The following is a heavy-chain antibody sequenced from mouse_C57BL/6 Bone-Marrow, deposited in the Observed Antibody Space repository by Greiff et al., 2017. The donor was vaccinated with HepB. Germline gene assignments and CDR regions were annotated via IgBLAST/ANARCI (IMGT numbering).Heavy chain of an antibody. V-gene: IGHV1-15*01. J-gene: IGHJ3*01. CDR2: IDPENGGT. CDR3: TRRGYSNLGAY. Sequence: QVQLQQSGAELVRPGASVTLSCKASGYTFTDYDMHWVKQTPVHGLEWIGAIDPENGGTAYNQKFKGKAILTADKSSSTAYMELRSLTSEDSAVYYCTRRGYSNLGAYWGQGTLVTVSA. D-gene: IGHD2-5*01. CDR1: GYTFTDYD.